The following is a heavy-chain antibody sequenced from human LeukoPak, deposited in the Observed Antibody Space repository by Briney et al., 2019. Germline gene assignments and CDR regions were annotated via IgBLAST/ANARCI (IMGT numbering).Heavy chain of an antibody. CDR3: ARDPSSGYGSFGYYYYMDV. D-gene: IGHD3-22*01. CDR2: INPSGGST. Sequence: ASVKVSCKASGYTFTSYYMHWVRQAPGQGLEWMGIINPSGGSTSYAQKFQGRVTMTRDTPTSTVYMELSSLRSEDTAVYYCARDPSSGYGSFGYYYYMDVWGKGTTVTISS. J-gene: IGHJ6*03. V-gene: IGHV1-46*01. CDR1: GYTFTSYY.